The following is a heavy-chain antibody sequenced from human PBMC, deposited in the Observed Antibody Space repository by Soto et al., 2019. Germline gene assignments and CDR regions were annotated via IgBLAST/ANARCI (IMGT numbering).Heavy chain of an antibody. J-gene: IGHJ5*01. D-gene: IGHD2-8*01. CDR1: GDSVYTDGAT. V-gene: IGHV6-1*01. CDR2: TYYRSKWDY. Sequence: SQTLDRTCAISGDSVYTDGATRIWIRQSPSRGLEWLGRTYYRSKWDYDYAASVKGRININPDTSNNQVSLHLDSVTPDDTAVYYCARLIGNSWLDSWGQGTLVTVSS. CDR3: ARLIGNSWLDS.